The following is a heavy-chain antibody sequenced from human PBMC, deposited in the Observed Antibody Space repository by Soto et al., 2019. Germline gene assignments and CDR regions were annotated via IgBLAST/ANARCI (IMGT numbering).Heavy chain of an antibody. J-gene: IGHJ4*02. Sequence: QVQLVESGGGVVQPGRSLRLSCAASGFTFSPYGMHWVRQAPGKGLEWVAVISSDGSNKYYADSVKGRFTISRDNSKNTLYLQMNSLRAEDTAVYYCAKDETYYFDYWGQGTLVTVSS. V-gene: IGHV3-30*18. CDR1: GFTFSPYG. CDR2: ISSDGSNK. CDR3: AKDETYYFDY.